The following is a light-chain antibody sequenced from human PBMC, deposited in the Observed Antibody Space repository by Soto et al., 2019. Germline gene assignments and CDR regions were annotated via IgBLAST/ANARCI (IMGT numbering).Light chain of an antibody. Sequence: EIVLTQSPGTLSLSPGERATLSCRASQSVSSTYLAWYQQKPGQAPRLLIYGASTRATGIEDRFSGSGSGTDFILSISRLEPEDFAVYHCQLYDTSPPGYTFAQGTKLEIK. CDR3: QLYDTSPPGYT. CDR1: QSVSSTY. V-gene: IGKV3-20*01. CDR2: GAS. J-gene: IGKJ2*01.